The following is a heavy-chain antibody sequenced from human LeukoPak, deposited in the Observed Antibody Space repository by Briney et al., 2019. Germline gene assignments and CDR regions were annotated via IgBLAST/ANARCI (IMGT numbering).Heavy chain of an antibody. CDR1: GYTFTGYY. CDR3: ARVNVGGAYYYYYMDV. V-gene: IGHV1-2*02. D-gene: IGHD1-1*01. Sequence: ASVKVSCKASGYTFTGYYMHWVRQAPGQGLEWMGWINPNSGGTNYAQKFQGRVTMTRDTSIGTAYMELSSLRSEDTAVYYCARVNVGGAYYYYYMDVWGKGTTVTVSS. CDR2: INPNSGGT. J-gene: IGHJ6*03.